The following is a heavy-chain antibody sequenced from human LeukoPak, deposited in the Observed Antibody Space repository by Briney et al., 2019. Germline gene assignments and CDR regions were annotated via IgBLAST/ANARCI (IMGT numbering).Heavy chain of an antibody. CDR3: ARGGNPKSYQLLLFDY. D-gene: IGHD2-2*01. Sequence: ASVKVSCKASGYTFTGYYMHWVRQAPGQGLEWMGWINPNSGGTNYAQKFQGRVTMTRDTSISTAYMELSRLRSDDTAVYYCARGGNPKSYQLLLFDYWGQGTLVTVSS. CDR1: GYTFTGYY. CDR2: INPNSGGT. V-gene: IGHV1-2*02. J-gene: IGHJ4*02.